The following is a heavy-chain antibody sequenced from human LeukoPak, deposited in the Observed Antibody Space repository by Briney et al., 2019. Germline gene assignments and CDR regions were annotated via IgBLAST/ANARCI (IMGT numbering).Heavy chain of an antibody. CDR1: GGSISSGDYY. J-gene: IGHJ4*02. V-gene: IGHV4-30-4*01. CDR2: IYYSGST. D-gene: IGHD3-10*01. Sequence: SQTLSLTCTVSGGSISSGDYYWSWIRQPPGKGLEWIGYIYYSGSTYYSPSLKSRVTISVDTSKNQFSLKLSSVTAADTAVYYCARASYYYGSGSHDYWGQGTLVTVSS. CDR3: ARASYYYGSGSHDY.